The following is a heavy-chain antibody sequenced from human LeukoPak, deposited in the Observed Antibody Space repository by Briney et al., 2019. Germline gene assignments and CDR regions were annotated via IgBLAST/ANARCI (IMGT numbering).Heavy chain of an antibody. CDR3: AYLAAGYFDY. V-gene: IGHV1-2*02. J-gene: IGHJ4*02. CDR1: GYTFTGYY. CDR2: INPNSGGT. D-gene: IGHD6-25*01. Sequence: ASVKVSCKASGYTFTGYYMHWVRQAPGQGLEWMGWINPNSGGTNYAQTFQGRVTMTRDTSISTAYMELSRLRSDDTAVYYCAYLAAGYFDYWGQGTLVTVSS.